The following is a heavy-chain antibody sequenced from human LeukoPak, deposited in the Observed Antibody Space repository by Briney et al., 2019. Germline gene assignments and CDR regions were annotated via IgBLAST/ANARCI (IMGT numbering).Heavy chain of an antibody. CDR2: IYPGDSDT. V-gene: IGHV5-51*01. CDR3: ARRYYYDSSGYYDY. D-gene: IGHD3-22*01. CDR1: GYSFTSYR. J-gene: IGHJ4*02. Sequence: GESLKISCKGSGYSFTSYRIGWVRQMPGKGLEWMGIIYPGDSDTRYSPSFQGQVTISADKSISTAYLQWSSLKASDTAMYYCARRYYYDSSGYYDYWGQGTLDTVSS.